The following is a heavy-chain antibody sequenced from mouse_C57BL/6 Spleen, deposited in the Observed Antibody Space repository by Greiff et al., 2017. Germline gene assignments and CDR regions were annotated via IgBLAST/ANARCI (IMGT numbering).Heavy chain of an antibody. V-gene: IGHV2-2*01. D-gene: IGHD1-1*01. Sequence: VHLVESGPGLVQPSQSLSITCTVSGFSLTSYGVHWVRQSPGKGLEWLGVIWSGGSTDYNAAFISRLSISKDNSKSQVFFKMNSLQADDTAIYYCARNKGGSSYVRAMDYWGQGTSVTVSS. J-gene: IGHJ4*01. CDR2: IWSGGST. CDR3: ARNKGGSSYVRAMDY. CDR1: GFSLTSYG.